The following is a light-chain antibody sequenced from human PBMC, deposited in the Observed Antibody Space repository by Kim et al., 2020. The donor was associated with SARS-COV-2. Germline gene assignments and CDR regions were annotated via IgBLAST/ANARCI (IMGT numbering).Light chain of an antibody. CDR1: SGPVSTAHF. V-gene: IGLV8-61*01. CDR2: STN. J-gene: IGLJ3*02. Sequence: QTVVTQEPSFSVSPGGTVTLTCGLSSGPVSTAHFPSWFQQTPGQSPRTLIYSTNIRSSGVPDRFSGSILGNKAALTVTGAQADDESDYYGVVYVGRGISMFGGGTQLTVL. CDR3: VVYVGRGISM.